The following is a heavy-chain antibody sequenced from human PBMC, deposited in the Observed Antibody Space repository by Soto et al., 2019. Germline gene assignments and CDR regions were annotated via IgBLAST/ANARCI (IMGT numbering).Heavy chain of an antibody. CDR1: GFTFSSYA. J-gene: IGHJ6*02. CDR3: ARDNHGDYDYGMDV. CDR2: ISGSSGST. Sequence: GGSLRLSCAASGFTFSSYAMSWVRQTPGKGLEWVSAISGSSGSTYYADSVKGRFTISRDNAKNTLYLQMNSLRAEDTAVYYCARDNHGDYDYGMDVWGQGTTVTVSS. V-gene: IGHV3-23*01. D-gene: IGHD4-17*01.